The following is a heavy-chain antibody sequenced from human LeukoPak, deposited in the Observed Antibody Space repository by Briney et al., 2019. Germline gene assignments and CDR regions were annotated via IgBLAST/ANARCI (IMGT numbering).Heavy chain of an antibody. CDR3: AKDVGAAPWGFDP. CDR2: IYSGGST. CDR1: GFTVSSNY. Sequence: GGSLRLSCAASGFTVSSNYMSWVRQAPGKGLEWVSVIYSGGSTYYADSVKGRFTISRDNSKNTLYLQMNSLRAEDTAVYYCAKDVGAAPWGFDPWGQGTLVTVSS. J-gene: IGHJ5*02. D-gene: IGHD1-26*01. V-gene: IGHV3-53*01.